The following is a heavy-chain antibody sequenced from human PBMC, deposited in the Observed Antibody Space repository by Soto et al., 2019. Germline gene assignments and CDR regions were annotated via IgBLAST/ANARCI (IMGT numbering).Heavy chain of an antibody. D-gene: IGHD5-12*01. J-gene: IGHJ4*02. CDR1: GFSFSDHY. CDR3: AREDSGSWMAFDY. CDR2: IRNKANSHTT. V-gene: IGHV3-72*01. Sequence: EVQLVESGGGLVQPGGSLRLSCAASGFSFSDHYMDWVRQAPGKGLEWVGSIRNKANSHTTEYAASVKGRFTISRDDSKNSLYLQMNSLKTEDTAVYYCAREDSGSWMAFDYWGQGTLVTVSS.